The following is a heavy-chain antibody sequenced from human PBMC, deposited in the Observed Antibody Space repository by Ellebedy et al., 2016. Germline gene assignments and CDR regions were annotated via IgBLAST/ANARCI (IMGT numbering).Heavy chain of an antibody. Sequence: ASVKVSCKASGYTFTSYAMNWVRQAPGQGLEWMGWINPNSGNTGYPQKFQGRVTVTRDTSISTAYMELSSLRSEDTAVYYCVRGFYAGAWPDYWGQGTLVTVSS. CDR3: VRGFYAGAWPDY. CDR2: INPNSGNT. CDR1: GYTFTSYA. J-gene: IGHJ4*02. D-gene: IGHD2/OR15-2a*01. V-gene: IGHV1-8*02.